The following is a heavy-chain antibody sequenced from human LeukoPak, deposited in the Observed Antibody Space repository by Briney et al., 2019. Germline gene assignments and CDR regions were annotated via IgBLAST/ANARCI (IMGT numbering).Heavy chain of an antibody. V-gene: IGHV4-59*01. CDR3: ARLHSSRAEEFDP. CDR1: GGSISGYY. J-gene: IGHJ5*02. CDR2: IYYTGIP. Sequence: SETLSLTCTVSGGSISGYYWSWIRQSPGKGLEWIGYIYYTGIPAYNPSLGSRVPISVDRSNNQFSLRLTSVTAADTAVYYCARLHSSRAEEFDPWGQGTLVTVSS.